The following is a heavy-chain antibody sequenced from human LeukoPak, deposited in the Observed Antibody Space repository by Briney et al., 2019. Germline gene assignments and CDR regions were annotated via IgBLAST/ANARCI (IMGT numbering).Heavy chain of an antibody. J-gene: IGHJ4*02. CDR3: ARQGSGRSSDY. Sequence: SETLSLTCGVSGGSISTTNWWSWVRQPPGKGLEWIGEINHSGSTNYNPSLKSRVTISVDTSKNQFSLKLSSVTAADTAVYYCARQGSGRSSDYWGQGTLVTVSS. D-gene: IGHD1-26*01. CDR1: GGSISTTNW. V-gene: IGHV4-4*02. CDR2: INHSGST.